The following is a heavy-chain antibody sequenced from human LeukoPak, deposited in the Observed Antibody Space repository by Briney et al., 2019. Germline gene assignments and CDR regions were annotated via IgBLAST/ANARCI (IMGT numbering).Heavy chain of an antibody. D-gene: IGHD3-22*01. Sequence: PGRSLRLSCAASGFTFSSYGMHWVRQAPGKGLEWVAVIWYDGSNKYYADSVKGRFTISRDNSKNTLYLQMNSLRAEDTAVYYCARAAPYDSSGYYPFRFDYWGQGTLVTVSS. J-gene: IGHJ4*02. CDR3: ARAAPYDSSGYYPFRFDY. CDR2: IWYDGSNK. CDR1: GFTFSSYG. V-gene: IGHV3-33*01.